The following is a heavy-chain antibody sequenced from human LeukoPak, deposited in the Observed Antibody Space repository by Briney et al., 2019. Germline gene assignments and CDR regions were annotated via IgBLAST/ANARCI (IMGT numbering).Heavy chain of an antibody. CDR3: ARDLPYYYDSSGYDY. CDR2: ISYDGNKK. D-gene: IGHD3-22*01. Sequence: PGRSLRLSCDASGFTFSSYTMHWVRQAPGKGLEWVAVISYDGNKKYYADSVKGRFTISRDNSKNTLYLQMNSLRPEDTAVYYRARDLPYYYDSSGYDYWGQGTLVTVSS. V-gene: IGHV3-30*01. CDR1: GFTFSSYT. J-gene: IGHJ4*02.